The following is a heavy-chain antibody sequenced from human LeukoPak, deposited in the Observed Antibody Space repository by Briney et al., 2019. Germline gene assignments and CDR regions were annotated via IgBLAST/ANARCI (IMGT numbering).Heavy chain of an antibody. CDR2: INHSGST. V-gene: IGHV4-34*01. CDR3: AMGYQGIGESDAFDI. J-gene: IGHJ3*02. Sequence: PSETLSLTCAVYGGSFSGYYWSWIRQPPGKGLEWMGEINHSGSTNYNPSLKSRVTISVDTSKNQFSLKLSSVTAADTAVYYCAMGYQGIGESDAFDIWGQGTMVTVSS. CDR1: GGSFSGYY. D-gene: IGHD3-10*01.